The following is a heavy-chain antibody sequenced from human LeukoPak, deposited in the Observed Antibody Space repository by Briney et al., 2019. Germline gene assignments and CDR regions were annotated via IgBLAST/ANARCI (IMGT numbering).Heavy chain of an antibody. CDR3: ARRTSRLAVTGTSGIDY. CDR2: FYYSGST. Sequence: TSETLSLTCTVSGGSISSGSYYWGWIRQPPGKGLEWISSFYYSGSTYYNPSLKSRVTISVDTSKNQFSLKLRSVTAADTALYYCARRTSRLAVTGTSGIDYWGQGTLVTVSS. J-gene: IGHJ4*02. V-gene: IGHV4-39*01. CDR1: GGSISSGSYY. D-gene: IGHD6-19*01.